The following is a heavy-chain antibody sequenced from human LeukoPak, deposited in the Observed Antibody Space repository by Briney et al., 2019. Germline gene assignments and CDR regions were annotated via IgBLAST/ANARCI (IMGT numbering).Heavy chain of an antibody. CDR2: IKQDGTET. D-gene: IGHD3-3*01. CDR1: GLTFNRYW. J-gene: IGHJ4*02. Sequence: PGGSLRLSCVASGLTFNRYWMSWLRQVPGKGLEWVANIKQDGTETHYVDSVKGRFTISRDNAKSSLYLQMNSLRAEDTAVYYCARDCLGSQFWSGYYLGPDNYFDYWGQGSLVTVS. CDR3: ARDCLGSQFWSGYYLGPDNYFDY. V-gene: IGHV3-7*01.